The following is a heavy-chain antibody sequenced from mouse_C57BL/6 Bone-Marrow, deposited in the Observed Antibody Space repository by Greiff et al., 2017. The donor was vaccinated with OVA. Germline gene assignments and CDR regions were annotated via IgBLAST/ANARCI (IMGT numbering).Heavy chain of an antibody. Sequence: VQLQQSGAELVKPGASVKLSCTASGFNIKDYYMHWVKQRPEQGLEWIGRIDPEDGETKYAPKFQGKATITADTSSNPAYRQHSSLTAEDTSVNYCARERVITTDFDYWGQGTTLTVSS. CDR1: GFNIKDYY. D-gene: IGHD1-2*01. CDR2: IDPEDGET. J-gene: IGHJ2*01. CDR3: ARERVITTDFDY. V-gene: IGHV14-2*01.